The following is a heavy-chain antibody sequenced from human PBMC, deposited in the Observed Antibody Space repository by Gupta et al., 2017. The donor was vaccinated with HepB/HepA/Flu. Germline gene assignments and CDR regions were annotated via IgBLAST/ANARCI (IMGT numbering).Heavy chain of an antibody. J-gene: IGHJ3*01. CDR3: AKRHDFWNAFDV. CDR1: GLTFSSSA. D-gene: IGHD3/OR15-3a*01. V-gene: IGHV3-23*01. Sequence: EVQLLESGGGLVQPGGSLRLSCAASGLTFSSSAMSWVRQPPGKGLEWVSRISASGGSTYSADSVKGRFTISRDNSKNTLYLQMNSLRAEDTAVYYCAKRHDFWNAFDVWGQGTMVTVSS. CDR2: ISASGGST.